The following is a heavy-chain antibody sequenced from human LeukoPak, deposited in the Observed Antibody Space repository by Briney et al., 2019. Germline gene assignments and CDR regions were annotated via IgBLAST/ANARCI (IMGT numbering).Heavy chain of an antibody. Sequence: GESLKISCKGSGYSFTSYWIGWVRQMPGKGLEWMGIIYPGDSDTRYSPSFQGQVTISADKSISTAYLQWSSLKASDTAMYYCARHKGRYCSGGSCTTLDYWGQGTLVTVSS. D-gene: IGHD2-15*01. J-gene: IGHJ4*02. CDR3: ARHKGRYCSGGSCTTLDY. V-gene: IGHV5-51*01. CDR1: GYSFTSYW. CDR2: IYPGDSDT.